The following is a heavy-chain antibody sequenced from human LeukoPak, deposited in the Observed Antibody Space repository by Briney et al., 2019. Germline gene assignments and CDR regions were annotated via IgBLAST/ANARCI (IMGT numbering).Heavy chain of an antibody. CDR1: GGSISSYY. V-gene: IGHV4-59*01. CDR2: IFYTGST. Sequence: SETLSLTCIVSGGSISSYYWSWIRQPPGKGLEWIGYIFYTGSTNYNPSLKSRVTISADTSKNQFSLKLSSVTAADTAVYYCARGPYYYDSSGYYYVAFDIWGQGTMVTVSS. J-gene: IGHJ3*02. CDR3: ARGPYYYDSSGYYYVAFDI. D-gene: IGHD3-22*01.